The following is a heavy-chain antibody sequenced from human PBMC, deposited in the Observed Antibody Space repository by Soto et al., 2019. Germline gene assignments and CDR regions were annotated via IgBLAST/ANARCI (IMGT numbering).Heavy chain of an antibody. D-gene: IGHD3-22*01. J-gene: IGHJ4*02. CDR1: VFAFNNYG. CDR3: AREDSIIITAVSDF. Sequence: WGSLRLSCTFSVFAFNNYGINWVRQAPGKGLEWVSSISKSDYTYYSDSVKGRFAISRDNAKSSVSLQMNTLRVEDTAVYYCAREDSIIITAVSDFWGQGTLVTVSS. V-gene: IGHV3-21*01. CDR2: ISKSDYT.